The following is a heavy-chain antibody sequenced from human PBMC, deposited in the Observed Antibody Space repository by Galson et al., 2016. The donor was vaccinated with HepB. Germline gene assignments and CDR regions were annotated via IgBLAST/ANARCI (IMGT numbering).Heavy chain of an antibody. V-gene: IGHV3-48*01. D-gene: IGHD3-10*01. CDR2: ISSSSSAI. CDR1: GSTFNSYS. CDR3: ARGGSGSHPNQHYFYYYALDV. Sequence: SLRLSCAASGSTFNSYSMNWVRQAPGKGLEWVSYISSSSSAIYYADSVKGRFTISRDNAKNSLYLQMNSLRAEDTAVYYCARGGSGSHPNQHYFYYYALDVWDQGTLVTVSS. J-gene: IGHJ6*02.